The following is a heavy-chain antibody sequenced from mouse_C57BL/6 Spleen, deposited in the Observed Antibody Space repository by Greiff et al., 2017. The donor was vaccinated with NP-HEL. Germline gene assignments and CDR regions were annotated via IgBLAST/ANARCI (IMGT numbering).Heavy chain of an antibody. CDR1: GFTFSSYA. V-gene: IGHV5-4*01. D-gene: IGHD1-1*01. CDR2: ISDGGSYT. Sequence: EVNVVESGGGLVKPGGSLKLSCAASGFTFSSYAMSWVRQTPEKRLEWVATISDGGSYTYYPDNVKGRFTISRDNAKNNLYLQMSHLKSEDTAMYYCARDPVPSYGSPHFDYWGQGTTLTVSS. J-gene: IGHJ2*01. CDR3: ARDPVPSYGSPHFDY.